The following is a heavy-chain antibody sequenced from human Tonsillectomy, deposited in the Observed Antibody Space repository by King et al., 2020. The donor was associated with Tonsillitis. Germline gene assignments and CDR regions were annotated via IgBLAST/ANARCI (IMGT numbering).Heavy chain of an antibody. CDR1: GFTFSNYD. V-gene: IGHV3-33*05. CDR3: TRGDDCSGGSCHYYGMDV. D-gene: IGHD2-15*01. J-gene: IGHJ6*02. CDR2: ISYDGSNK. Sequence: VQLVESGGGVVQPGRSLRLSCAASGFTFSNYDMHWVRQAPGKGLEWVAGISYDGSNKYYAESVKGRFTISRDNSKNTLFLQMNSLRVEDTAVYYCTRGDDCSGGSCHYYGMDVWGQGTTVTVSS.